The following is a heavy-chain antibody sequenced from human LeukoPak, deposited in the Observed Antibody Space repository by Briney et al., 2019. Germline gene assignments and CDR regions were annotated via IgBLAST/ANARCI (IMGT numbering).Heavy chain of an antibody. CDR1: GYSFTSYW. CDR2: IYPGDSDT. V-gene: IGHV5-51*01. CDR3: AIREEYYYDSSGPTGDAFDI. D-gene: IGHD3-22*01. J-gene: IGHJ3*02. Sequence: PGESLKISCKGSGYSFTSYWIGWVRQMPGKGLEWMGIIYPGDSDTRYSPSFQGQVTISADKSISTAYPQWSSLKASDTAMYYCAIREEYYYDSSGPTGDAFDIWGQGTMVTVSS.